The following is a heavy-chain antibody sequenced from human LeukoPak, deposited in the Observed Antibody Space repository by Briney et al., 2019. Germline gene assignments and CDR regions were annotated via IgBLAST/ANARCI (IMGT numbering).Heavy chain of an antibody. Sequence: GASVKVSCXASGYTFTTYGISWVRPARGQGLEWMGWISAYSGSTNYAQNLQGRVTMTTDTSTSTAYMELRSLRSDDTAVYYCARHYGGTFFDYWGQGTLVTVSS. CDR1: GYTFTTYG. J-gene: IGHJ4*02. V-gene: IGHV1-18*01. CDR3: ARHYGGTFFDY. D-gene: IGHD4-23*01. CDR2: ISAYSGST.